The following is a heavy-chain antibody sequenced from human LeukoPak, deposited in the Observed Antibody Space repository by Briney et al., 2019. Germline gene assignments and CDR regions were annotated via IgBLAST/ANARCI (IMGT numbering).Heavy chain of an antibody. CDR2: INPNSGGT. V-gene: IGHV1-2*02. Sequence: ASVKVSCKASGYTFTGYYMHWVRQAPGQGLEWMGWINPNSGGTNYAQKFQGRVTMTRDTSTSTVCMELSSLRSEDTAMYWCARGYYDSSGYDPGLGYWGQGTLVTVSS. CDR1: GYTFTGYY. D-gene: IGHD3-22*01. CDR3: ARGYYDSSGYDPGLGY. J-gene: IGHJ4*02.